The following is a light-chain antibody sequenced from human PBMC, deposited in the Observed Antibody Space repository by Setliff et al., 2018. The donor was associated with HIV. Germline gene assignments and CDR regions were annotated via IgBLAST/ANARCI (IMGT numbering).Light chain of an antibody. Sequence: QSVLTQHASVSGSTGQSTTISCTGTSSDVGTYNAVYWYQQHPGKAPKLMIYDISTRPSGVSNRFSVSKSGNTASLTISGLQTEDEADYYCSSYTSRSTDVFGTGTKVTVL. V-gene: IGLV2-14*01. J-gene: IGLJ1*01. CDR1: SSDVGTYNA. CDR3: SSYTSRSTDV. CDR2: DIS.